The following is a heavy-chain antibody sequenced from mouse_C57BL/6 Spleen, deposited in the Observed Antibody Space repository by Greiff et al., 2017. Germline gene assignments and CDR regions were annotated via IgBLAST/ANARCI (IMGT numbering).Heavy chain of an antibody. D-gene: IGHD2-4*01. CDR2: INPNYGTT. Sequence: EVKLMESGPELVKPGASVKISCKASGYSFTDYNMNWVKQSNGKSLEWIGVINPNYGTTSYNQKFKGKATLTVDQSSSTAYMQLNSLTSEDSAVYCCARQADYDWYFDVWGTGTTVTVSS. CDR1: GYSFTDYN. CDR3: ARQADYDWYFDV. J-gene: IGHJ1*03. V-gene: IGHV1-39*01.